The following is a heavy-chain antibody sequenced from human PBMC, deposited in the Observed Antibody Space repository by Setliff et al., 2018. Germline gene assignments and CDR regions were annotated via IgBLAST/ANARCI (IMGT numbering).Heavy chain of an antibody. CDR2: IIPIFGTA. Sequence: SVKVSCKASGGTFSSYAISWVRQAPGQGFEWMGGIIPIFGTANYAQKFQGRVTITADESTSTAYMELSSLRADDMAIYYCARDACPYSSNWCHHFDYWGQGTLVTVSS. D-gene: IGHD6-13*01. CDR3: ARDACPYSSNWCHHFDY. V-gene: IGHV1-69*13. J-gene: IGHJ4*02. CDR1: GGTFSSYA.